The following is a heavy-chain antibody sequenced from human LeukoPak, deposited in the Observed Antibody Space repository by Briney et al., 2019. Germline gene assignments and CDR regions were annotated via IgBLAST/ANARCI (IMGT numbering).Heavy chain of an antibody. Sequence: PGGSLRLSSAASGFTFSSYSMNWVRQAPGKGLEWVSSISSSSSYIYYADSVKGRFTISRDNAKNSLYLQMNSLRAEDTAVYYCARDSSRYCSSTSCYAWGQGTLVTVSS. CDR2: ISSSSSYI. CDR1: GFTFSSYS. V-gene: IGHV3-21*01. J-gene: IGHJ5*02. CDR3: ARDSSRYCSSTSCYA. D-gene: IGHD2-2*01.